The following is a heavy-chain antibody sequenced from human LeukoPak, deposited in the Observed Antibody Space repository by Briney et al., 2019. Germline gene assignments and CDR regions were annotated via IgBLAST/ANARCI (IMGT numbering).Heavy chain of an antibody. D-gene: IGHD1-26*01. CDR2: ISYDGSNK. CDR3: AKDGNDFTYYFDY. Sequence: GGSLRLSCAASGFTFSSYGMHWVRQAPGKELEWVAVISYDGSNKYYADSVKGRFTISRDNSKNTLYLQMNGLRAEDTAVYYCAKDGNDFTYYFDYWGQGTLVTVSS. CDR1: GFTFSSYG. V-gene: IGHV3-30*18. J-gene: IGHJ4*02.